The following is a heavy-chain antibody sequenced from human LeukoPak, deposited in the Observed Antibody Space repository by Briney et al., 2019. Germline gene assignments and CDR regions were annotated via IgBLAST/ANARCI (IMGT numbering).Heavy chain of an antibody. D-gene: IGHD2/OR15-2a*01. Sequence: GGSLRLSCAASGLTFSNYYMSWIRHAPGKGLEWVSYINTIGTTIYYADSLKGRFTISRDNAKNSLSLQMDSLRAEDTAVYYCARGDFGRYAFDFWGQGTMVTVSS. V-gene: IGHV3-11*01. CDR3: ARGDFGRYAFDF. CDR1: GLTFSNYY. J-gene: IGHJ3*01. CDR2: INTIGTTI.